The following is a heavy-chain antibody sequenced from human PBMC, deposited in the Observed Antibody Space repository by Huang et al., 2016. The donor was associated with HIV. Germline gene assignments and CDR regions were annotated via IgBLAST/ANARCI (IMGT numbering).Heavy chain of an antibody. CDR2: IETSGNT. CDR3: ARYSGYDWGAYNWFDP. V-gene: IGHV4-61*09. J-gene: IGHJ5*02. CDR1: GVSISSGNYY. Sequence: QVQLQELGPGLVKPSQTLSLTCTVSGVSISSGNYYWRRARQPAGKGLEWRGHIETSGNTNYNPARESLVIISIDTSKKQFSLNLNSVTAADTATYYCARYSGYDWGAYNWFDPWGQGTLVTVSS. D-gene: IGHD5-12*01.